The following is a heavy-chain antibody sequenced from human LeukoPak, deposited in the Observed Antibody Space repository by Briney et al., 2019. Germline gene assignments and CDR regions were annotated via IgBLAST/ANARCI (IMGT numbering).Heavy chain of an antibody. CDR3: ARGPTRETTVTF. V-gene: IGHV3-21*01. Sequence: GGSLRLSCAASGFTFSSYSMNWVRQAPGPGLEWVSSISSSSSYIYYADSVKGRFTISRDNAKNSLYLQMNSLRAEDTAVYYCARGPTRETTVTFWGQGTLVTVSS. J-gene: IGHJ4*02. CDR1: GFTFSSYS. CDR2: ISSSSSYI. D-gene: IGHD4-17*01.